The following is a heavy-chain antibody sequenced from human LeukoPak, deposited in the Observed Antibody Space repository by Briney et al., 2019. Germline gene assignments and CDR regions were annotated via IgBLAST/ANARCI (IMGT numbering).Heavy chain of an antibody. D-gene: IGHD3-16*01. CDR2: IYTSGST. J-gene: IGHJ4*02. CDR1: GVSFSSYY. V-gene: IGHV4-4*07. Sequence: SETLSLTCTVSGVSFSSYYWSWIRQPAGKGLEWIGRIYTSGSTNYNPSLKSRVTMSVDTSKNQFSLKLSSVTDADTAVYYCAGYGGLPQFSSFDYWGEGTLVTVYS. CDR3: AGYGGLPQFSSFDY.